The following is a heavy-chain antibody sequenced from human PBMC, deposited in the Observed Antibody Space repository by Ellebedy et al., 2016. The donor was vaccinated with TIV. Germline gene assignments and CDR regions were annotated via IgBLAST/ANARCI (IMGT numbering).Heavy chain of an antibody. CDR2: INEDGSEK. Sequence: GGSLRLSXAASGFTFSRFWMSWVRQAPGRGLKWVANINEDGSEKNFVDSVKGRFTLSRDNAKDSLVLQMNALRVDDSAVYYCARGRGLGHWGRGTTVIVS. V-gene: IGHV3-7*03. CDR3: ARGRGLGH. CDR1: GFTFSRFW. J-gene: IGHJ6*02. D-gene: IGHD7-27*01.